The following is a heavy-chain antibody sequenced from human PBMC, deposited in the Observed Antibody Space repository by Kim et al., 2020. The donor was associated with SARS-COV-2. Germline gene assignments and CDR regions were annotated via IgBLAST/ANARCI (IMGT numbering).Heavy chain of an antibody. D-gene: IGHD1-1*01. CDR1: GFTFSGSA. J-gene: IGHJ3*02. CDR3: TSVPATTSSFWAAFD. Sequence: GGSLRLSCAASGFTFSGSAIHWVRQASGKGLAWVGRIRSKANSYATTYAASVRGRFSISRDYSKNTAYLHMNNLKTEDTSVYYCTSVPATTSSFWAAFD. CDR2: IRSKANSYAT. V-gene: IGHV3-73*01.